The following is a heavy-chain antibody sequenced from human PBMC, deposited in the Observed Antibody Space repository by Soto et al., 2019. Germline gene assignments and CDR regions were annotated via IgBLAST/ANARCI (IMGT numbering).Heavy chain of an antibody. CDR2: IYYSGST. J-gene: IGHJ4*02. Sequence: PSETLSLTCTVSGASISTSKTYWGWIRQSPGKGLEWIGSIYYSGSTYYNPSLRSRLTISVETSKNLFSLRLSSVTAADTAVYYCARDKITGVFDYWGQGTLVTVSS. CDR1: GASISTSKTY. CDR3: ARDKITGVFDY. V-gene: IGHV4-39*02. D-gene: IGHD2-8*02.